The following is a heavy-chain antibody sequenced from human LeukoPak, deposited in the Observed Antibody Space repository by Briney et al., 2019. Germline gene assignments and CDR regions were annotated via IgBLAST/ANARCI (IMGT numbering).Heavy chain of an antibody. CDR2: IYRGDSDT. D-gene: IGHD2-21*02. V-gene: IGHV5-51*01. J-gene: IGHJ4*02. Sequence: GESLKISCKGSGYSFTSYWIGWVRQMPGKGLEWMGIIYRGDSDTRYSPSFQGQVTISADKSISTAYLQWSSLKASDTAMYYCARPGASCGGDCYSSEYYFDYWGQGTLVTVSS. CDR3: ARPGASCGGDCYSSEYYFDY. CDR1: GYSFTSYW.